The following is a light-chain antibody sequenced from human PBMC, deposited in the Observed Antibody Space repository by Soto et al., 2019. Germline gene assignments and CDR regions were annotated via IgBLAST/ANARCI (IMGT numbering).Light chain of an antibody. V-gene: IGKV1D-12*01. CDR1: QGISGW. J-gene: IGKJ5*01. CDR2: AAS. CDR3: QQADSFPIT. Sequence: DIPMTQSPSSVSASVGDRVTLTCRASQGISGWLAWYQQKPGKAPKLLIHAASSVQSGVPSRFSGIGSGTDFTLTISSLQPEDFATYYCQQADSFPITFGQGTRLEIK.